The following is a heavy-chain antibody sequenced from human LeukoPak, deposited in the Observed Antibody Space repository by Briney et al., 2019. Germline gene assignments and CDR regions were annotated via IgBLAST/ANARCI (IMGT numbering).Heavy chain of an antibody. J-gene: IGHJ4*02. D-gene: IGHD3-10*01. CDR1: GFSFSSYS. CDR2: ISDDGRNK. Sequence: PGGSLRLSCAASGFSFSSYSMNWVRQAPGKGLEWVALISDDGRNKYHADSVKGRFTISRDNSKNTLYLQMNSLRAEDTAVYYCASGYGSGSNYRLGYWGQGTLVTVSS. V-gene: IGHV3-30*03. CDR3: ASGYGSGSNYRLGY.